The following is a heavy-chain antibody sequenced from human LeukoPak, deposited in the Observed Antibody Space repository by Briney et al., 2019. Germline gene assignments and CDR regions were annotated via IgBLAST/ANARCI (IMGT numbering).Heavy chain of an antibody. D-gene: IGHD2-15*01. CDR2: MNPNSGNT. CDR1: GYTFTSYD. V-gene: IGHV1-8*01. CDR3: ARAARGYCSGGSCQRPYYFDY. J-gene: IGHJ4*02. Sequence: ASVKVSCKASGYTFTSYDINWVRQATGQGLEWMGWMNPNSGNTGYAQKFQGRVTMTRNTSISTAYMELSSPRSEDTAVYYCARAARGYCSGGSCQRPYYFDYWGQGTLVTVSS.